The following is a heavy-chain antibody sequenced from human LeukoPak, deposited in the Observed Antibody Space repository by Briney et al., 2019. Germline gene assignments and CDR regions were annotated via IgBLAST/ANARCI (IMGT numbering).Heavy chain of an antibody. Sequence: PGGPLRLSCAASGFTFSSYWMSWVRQAPGKGLEWVANIKQDGSEKYYVDSVKGRFTISRDNAKNSLYLQMNSLRAEDTAVYYCARGGSVVVPAALRLFDYWGQGTLVTVSS. J-gene: IGHJ4*02. CDR1: GFTFSSYW. D-gene: IGHD2-2*01. CDR2: IKQDGSEK. V-gene: IGHV3-7*03. CDR3: ARGGSVVVPAALRLFDY.